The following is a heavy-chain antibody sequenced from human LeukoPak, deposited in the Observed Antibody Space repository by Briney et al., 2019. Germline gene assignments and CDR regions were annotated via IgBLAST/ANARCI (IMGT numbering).Heavy chain of an antibody. Sequence: SETLSLTCAVYGGSFSGYYWSWIRQPPGKGLEWIGEINHSGSTNYNPSLKSRVTISVDTSKNQFSLKLSSVTAADTAVYYCARRGIRRGSSWNYWGQGTLVTVSS. J-gene: IGHJ4*02. CDR3: ARRGIRRGSSWNY. CDR2: INHSGST. V-gene: IGHV4-34*01. CDR1: GGSFSGYY. D-gene: IGHD6-6*01.